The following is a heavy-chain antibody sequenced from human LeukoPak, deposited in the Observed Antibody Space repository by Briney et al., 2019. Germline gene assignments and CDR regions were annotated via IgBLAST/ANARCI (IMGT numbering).Heavy chain of an antibody. D-gene: IGHD6-13*01. CDR2: IYYSGST. CDR3: ARDRTSSSWST. Sequence: SETLSLTCTVSGGSISSYYWSWIRQPPGKGLEWIGYIYYSGSTNYNPSLKSRVTISVDTSKNQFLLKLSSVTAADTAMYYCARDRTSSSWSTWGQGTLVTVSS. V-gene: IGHV4-59*12. J-gene: IGHJ4*02. CDR1: GGSISSYY.